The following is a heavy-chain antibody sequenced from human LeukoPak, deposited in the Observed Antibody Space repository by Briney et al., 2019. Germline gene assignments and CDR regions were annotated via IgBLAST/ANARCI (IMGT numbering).Heavy chain of an antibody. J-gene: IGHJ4*02. D-gene: IGHD3-16*02. CDR2: IKGKTEGGTT. Sequence: GGSLRLSCAASGFTFNNAWMSWVRQAPGKGLEWVGRIKGKTEGGTTDYAAPVKDRFTISRDDSKNTLYLQMNSLKPEDTAVYYCTTDYYDYVWGSYRPDNWGQGTLVTVSS. CDR1: GFTFNNAW. CDR3: TTDYYDYVWGSYRPDN. V-gene: IGHV3-15*01.